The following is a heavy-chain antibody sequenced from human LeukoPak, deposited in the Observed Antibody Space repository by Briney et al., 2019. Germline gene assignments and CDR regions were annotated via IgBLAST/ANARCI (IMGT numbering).Heavy chain of an antibody. CDR1: GNSFGDYY. V-gene: IGHV4-4*07. Sequence: SETLSLTCTVSGNSFGDYYWSWIRQPAGKGLEWIGRIYTSGSTTYNPSLKSRVTMSVDTSKNQFSLKLSSVTAADTAVYYCARDYRYYGSGRERFYFDYWGQGTLVTVSS. J-gene: IGHJ4*02. D-gene: IGHD3-10*01. CDR3: ARDYRYYGSGRERFYFDY. CDR2: IYTSGST.